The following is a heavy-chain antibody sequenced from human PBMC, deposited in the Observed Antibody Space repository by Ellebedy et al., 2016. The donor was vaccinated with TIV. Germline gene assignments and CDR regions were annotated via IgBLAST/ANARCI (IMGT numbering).Heavy chain of an antibody. J-gene: IGHJ6*02. CDR3: ASREVNQLVGGMDV. CDR1: GYTFTSYY. D-gene: IGHD2-2*01. V-gene: IGHV1-69*06. CDR2: IIPIFGTA. Sequence: ASVKVSCKASGYTFTSYYMHWVRQAPGQGLEWMGGIIPIFGTANYAQKFQGRVTITADKSTSTAYMELSSLRSEDTAVYYCASREVNQLVGGMDVWGQGTTVTVSS.